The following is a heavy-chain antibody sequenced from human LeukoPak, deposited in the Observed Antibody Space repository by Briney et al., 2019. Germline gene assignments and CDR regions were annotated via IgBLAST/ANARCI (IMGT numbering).Heavy chain of an antibody. D-gene: IGHD1-26*01. CDR3: AREYGGSYFFDY. Sequence: GGSLRLSCAASGFTFSSYWMSWVRQAPGKGLEWVANIKQDASEKYYVDSVKGRLTISRDNAKNSLYLQMNYLRAEDTAVYYCAREYGGSYFFDYWGQGTLVTVSS. V-gene: IGHV3-7*01. CDR2: IKQDASEK. CDR1: GFTFSSYW. J-gene: IGHJ4*02.